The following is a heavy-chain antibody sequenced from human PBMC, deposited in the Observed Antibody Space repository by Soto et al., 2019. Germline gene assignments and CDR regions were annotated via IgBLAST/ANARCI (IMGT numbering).Heavy chain of an antibody. Sequence: APVTSYDRVSGKKFPDLSMPWVRQAPGKGLEWMGGFDPEDGETIYAQKFQGRVTMTEDTSTDTAYMELSSLRSEDTAVFYCATVSPYSHFGYGGQGNPLTV. D-gene: IGHD2-21*01. CDR2: FDPEDGET. V-gene: IGHV1-24*01. CDR1: GKKFPDLS. J-gene: IGHJ4*02. CDR3: ATVSPYSHFGY.